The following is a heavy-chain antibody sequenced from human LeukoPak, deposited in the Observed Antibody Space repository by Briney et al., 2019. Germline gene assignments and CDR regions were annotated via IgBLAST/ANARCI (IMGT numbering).Heavy chain of an antibody. J-gene: IGHJ6*02. CDR3: AKDSAPRYTYYYYGMDV. CDR2: ISGSGGST. V-gene: IGHV3-23*01. Sequence: GGSLRLSCAASGFTFSSYAMSWVRQAPGKGLEWVSAISGSGGSTYYADSVKGRFTISRDNSKNTLYLQMNSLRAEDTAVYYCAKDSAPRYTYYYYGMDVWGQGTTVTVSS. CDR1: GFTFSSYA. D-gene: IGHD1-14*01.